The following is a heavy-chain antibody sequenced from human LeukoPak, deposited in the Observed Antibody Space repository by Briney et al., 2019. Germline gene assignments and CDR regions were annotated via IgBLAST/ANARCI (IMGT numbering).Heavy chain of an antibody. CDR2: ISWNSGSI. D-gene: IGHD3-10*01. CDR1: GFTFDDYA. Sequence: GGSLRLSCAASGFTFDDYAMHWVRQAPGKGLEWVSGISWNSGSIGYADSVKGRFTISRDNAKNSLYLQMSSLRAEDTALYYCAKSWGSGSYVFDYWGQGTLVTVSS. CDR3: AKSWGSGSYVFDY. J-gene: IGHJ4*02. V-gene: IGHV3-9*01.